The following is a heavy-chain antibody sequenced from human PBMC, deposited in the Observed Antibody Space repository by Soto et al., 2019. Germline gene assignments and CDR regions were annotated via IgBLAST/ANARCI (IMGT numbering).Heavy chain of an antibody. CDR2: ISAYKGDT. CDR3: ARDSPNYYDSKLDY. V-gene: IGHV1-18*01. D-gene: IGHD3-22*01. CDR1: GYIFTSYG. Sequence: ASVKVSCKASGYIFTSYGITWVRQAPGQGLEWMGWISAYKGDTKYAQIVQDRVTMTTDTSTRTAYMELRSLTSDDTAVYYCARDSPNYYDSKLDYWGQGTLVTVSS. J-gene: IGHJ4*02.